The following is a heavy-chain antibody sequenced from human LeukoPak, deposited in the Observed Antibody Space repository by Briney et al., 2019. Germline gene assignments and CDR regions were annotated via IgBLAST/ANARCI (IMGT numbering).Heavy chain of an antibody. Sequence: SETLSLTCAVSGGSISSSNWWSWVRQPPGKGLEWIGEINHSGSTNYNPSLKSRVTISVDTSKNQFSLKLSSVTAADTAVYYCASLPGSGNYWGQGTLVTVSS. CDR3: ASLPGSGNY. J-gene: IGHJ4*02. CDR2: INHSGST. V-gene: IGHV4-4*02. CDR1: GGSISSSNW. D-gene: IGHD3-10*01.